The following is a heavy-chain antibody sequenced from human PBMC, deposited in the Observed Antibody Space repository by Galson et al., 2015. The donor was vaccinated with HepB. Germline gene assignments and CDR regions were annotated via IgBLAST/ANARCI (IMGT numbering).Heavy chain of an antibody. CDR3: TTVRGSYFDAFDI. J-gene: IGHJ3*02. V-gene: IGHV3-15*01. Sequence: SLRLSCAASGFTFSNAWMSWVRQAPGKGLEWVGRIKSKTDGGTTDYAAPVKGRFTISRDDSKNTLYLRMNSLKTEDTAVYYCTTVRGSYFDAFDIWGQGTMVTVSS. CDR2: IKSKTDGGTT. D-gene: IGHD1-26*01. CDR1: GFTFSNAW.